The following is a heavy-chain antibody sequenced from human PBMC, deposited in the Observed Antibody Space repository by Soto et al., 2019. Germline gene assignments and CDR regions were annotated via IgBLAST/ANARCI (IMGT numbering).Heavy chain of an antibody. J-gene: IGHJ4*02. CDR1: EYTFTDYF. D-gene: IGHD2-8*01. V-gene: IGHV1-46*03. CDR3: IGEEWAIRYFDD. Sequence: QVQLVQSGAEVKKPGASVKLSCQASEYTFTDYFIHWVRRAPGQGLEWMGLINLGGTTTTYAQKLQGRLTIISDSSTRSAYMELSSLRSEDTAVYYCIGEEWAIRYFDDWGQGTLVSVSS. CDR2: INLGGTTT.